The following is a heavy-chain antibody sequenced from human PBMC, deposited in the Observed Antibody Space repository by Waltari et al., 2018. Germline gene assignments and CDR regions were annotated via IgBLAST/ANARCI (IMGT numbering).Heavy chain of an antibody. Sequence: QVQLQESGPRLVKPSETLCLTCTVPGDSISDSYWSWIRQPAGKGLEWIGRIDPSGTTNYNPSLKSRVTMSGDTSKNQFSLRLRSVTVADTAVYYCAREFDSSGYYYRAAWGQGALVTVSS. CDR1: GDSISDSY. V-gene: IGHV4-4*07. D-gene: IGHD3-22*01. CDR2: IDPSGTT. CDR3: AREFDSSGYYYRAA. J-gene: IGHJ5*02.